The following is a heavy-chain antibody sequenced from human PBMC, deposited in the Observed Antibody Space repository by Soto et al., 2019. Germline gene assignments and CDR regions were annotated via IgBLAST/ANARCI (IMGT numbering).Heavy chain of an antibody. J-gene: IGHJ6*02. V-gene: IGHV3-33*01. Sequence: QMQLVECGGGVVQPGRSLRLSCAASGFTFSSYGMHWVRQAPGKGLEWVAVIWYDGSNKYYADSVKGRFTISRDNSKNTLYLQMNSLRAEDTAVYYCARDLWLRAGYYYYGMDVWGQGTTVTVSS. CDR1: GFTFSSYG. CDR2: IWYDGSNK. CDR3: ARDLWLRAGYYYYGMDV. D-gene: IGHD5-12*01.